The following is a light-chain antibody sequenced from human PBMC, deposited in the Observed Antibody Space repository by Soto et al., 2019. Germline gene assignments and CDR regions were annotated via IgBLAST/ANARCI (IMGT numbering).Light chain of an antibody. V-gene: IGKV3-15*01. Sequence: EVVPTQSPGTLSVSLGARVTLNCRASRDINRNLAWYQQVPGQSPSLLIFGASSRAAGVPARVSGSGSGTDFTLTITNVKSEDSAMYYCQQYNNWPQFGPWTRLENK. CDR1: RDINRN. CDR2: GAS. J-gene: IGKJ5*01. CDR3: QQYNNWPQ.